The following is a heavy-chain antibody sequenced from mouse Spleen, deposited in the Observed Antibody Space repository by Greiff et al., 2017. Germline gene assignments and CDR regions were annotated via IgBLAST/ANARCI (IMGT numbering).Heavy chain of an antibody. D-gene: IGHD2-1*01. CDR3: ARRGGNYPYYFDY. CDR2: IYPGDGDT. CDR1: GYAFSSSW. V-gene: IGHV1-82*01. Sequence: VQLQQSGPELVKPGASVKISCKASGYAFSSSWMNWVKQRPGKGLEWIGRIYPGDGDTNYNGKFKGKATLTADKSSSTAYMQLSSLTSEDSAVYFCARRGGNYPYYFDYWGQGTTLTVSS. J-gene: IGHJ2*01.